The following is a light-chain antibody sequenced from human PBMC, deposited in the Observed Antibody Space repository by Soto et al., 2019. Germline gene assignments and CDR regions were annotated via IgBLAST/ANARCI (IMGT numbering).Light chain of an antibody. CDR2: DVN. V-gene: IGLV2-8*01. J-gene: IGLJ2*01. Sequence: QSVLTQPPSASGSPGQSVTISCTGTPSDVGGSNSVSWYQQHPGKAPNLMIYDVNKRPSGVPDRFSGSKSGNTAFLTVSGLQAADEAYYFCSSYAPSDVVFGGGTKLTVL. CDR3: SSYAPSDVV. CDR1: PSDVGGSNS.